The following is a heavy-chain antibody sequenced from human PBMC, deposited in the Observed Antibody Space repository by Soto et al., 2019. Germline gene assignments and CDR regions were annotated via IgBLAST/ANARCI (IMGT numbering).Heavy chain of an antibody. J-gene: IGHJ4*02. CDR1: GGTFGTDF. Sequence: QLQLLQSPSEVKRPGSSVQVSCKASGGTFGTDFISWIRQAPGQGLEWLGGLNPIFKTPKYAQKFKDRVTITADTSTRGVYMHLPGPTSEDTAVCFGAKGGGLVDYCGK. CDR2: LNPIFKTP. CDR3: AKGGGLVDY. V-gene: IGHV1-69*06. D-gene: IGHD6-25*01.